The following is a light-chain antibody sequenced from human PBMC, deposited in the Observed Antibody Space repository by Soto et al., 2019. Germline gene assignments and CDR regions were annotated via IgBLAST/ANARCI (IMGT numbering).Light chain of an antibody. CDR2: KAS. J-gene: IGKJ1*01. CDR1: QTISSW. CDR3: QHYNSYSEA. V-gene: IGKV1-5*03. Sequence: DIQMTQSPSTLSGSVGDRFSITCRASQTISSWLAWYQQKPGKAPKLLIYKASTLKSGVPSKFGGSGSGTEFTLTISSLQPDDFATYYCQHYNSYSEAFGQGTMVDI.